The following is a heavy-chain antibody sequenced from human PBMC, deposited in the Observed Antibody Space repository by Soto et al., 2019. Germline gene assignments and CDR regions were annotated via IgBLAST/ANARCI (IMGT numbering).Heavy chain of an antibody. J-gene: IGHJ4*02. Sequence: SETLSLTCTVSGGSISSGGYYWSWIRQHPGKGLEWIGYIYYSGSTYYNPSLKSRVTISVDTSKNQFSLKLSSVTAADTAVYCCARVVVVPAASYYFDYWGQGTLVTVSS. V-gene: IGHV4-31*03. CDR3: ARVVVVPAASYYFDY. CDR2: IYYSGST. D-gene: IGHD2-2*01. CDR1: GGSISSGGYY.